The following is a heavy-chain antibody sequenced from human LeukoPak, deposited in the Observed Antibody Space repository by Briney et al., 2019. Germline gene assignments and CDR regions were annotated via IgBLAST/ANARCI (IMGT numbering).Heavy chain of an antibody. CDR3: AKFNIVVVPAVAFEY. CDR2: ISSSGSTT. Sequence: GGSLRLSCAVSGFTFSSYAMSWVRQAPGKGLEWVSGISSSGSTTYYADSVKGRFTISRDNSKNTLYLQMNSLRAEDTATYYCAKFNIVVVPAVAFEYWGQGTLVTVSS. V-gene: IGHV3-23*01. CDR1: GFTFSSYA. D-gene: IGHD2-2*01. J-gene: IGHJ4*02.